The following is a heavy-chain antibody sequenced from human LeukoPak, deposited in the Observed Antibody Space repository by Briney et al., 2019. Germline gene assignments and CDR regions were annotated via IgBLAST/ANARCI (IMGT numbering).Heavy chain of an antibody. D-gene: IGHD3-3*01. CDR2: ISSTGYNT. CDR3: VRNFGKEGFDL. V-gene: IGHV3-48*04. J-gene: IGHJ3*01. CDR1: GFTFTNYR. Sequence: GGSLRLSCTTSGFTFTNYRMHWVRQGPGKGLDWITDISSTGYNTFYADSVKGRFSISRDNAKNSLYLLMSSLRVEDTAVYYCVRNFGKEGFDLWGHGTMVAVSS.